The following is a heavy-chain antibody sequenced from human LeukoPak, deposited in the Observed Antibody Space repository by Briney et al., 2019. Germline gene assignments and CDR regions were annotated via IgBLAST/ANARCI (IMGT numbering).Heavy chain of an antibody. J-gene: IGHJ4*02. D-gene: IGHD6-25*01. CDR1: GFTFSSYG. Sequence: GGSLRLSCADSGFTFSSYGMSWVRQAPGKGLQWVSAITATADVTYYTDAVKGRFIISRDNSKNTLYLQMNSLRVDDTAMYYCARGSSADKYWGQGTLVAVSS. V-gene: IGHV3-23*01. CDR3: ARGSSADKY. CDR2: ITATADVT.